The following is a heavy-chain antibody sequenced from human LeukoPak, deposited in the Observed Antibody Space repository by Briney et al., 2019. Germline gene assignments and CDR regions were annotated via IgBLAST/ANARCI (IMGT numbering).Heavy chain of an antibody. CDR1: GGTFSSYY. CDR2: INPNSGGT. D-gene: IGHD3-10*01. V-gene: IGHV1-2*04. Sequence: ASVKVSCKASGGTFSSYYMHWVRQAPGQGLEWMGWINPNSGGTNYAQKFQGWVTMTRDTSISTAYMELSRLRSDDTAMYYCARERAGGSGSYYIDYWGQGTLVTVSS. J-gene: IGHJ4*02. CDR3: ARERAGGSGSYYIDY.